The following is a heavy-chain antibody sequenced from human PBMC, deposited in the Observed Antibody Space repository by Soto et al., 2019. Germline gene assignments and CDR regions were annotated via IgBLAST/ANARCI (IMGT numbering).Heavy chain of an antibody. J-gene: IGHJ3*02. CDR1: GFTFSTYA. CDR3: ARLSYCGGDCSSGGAFDI. D-gene: IGHD2-21*02. Sequence: GGSLRLSCAASGFTFSTYAMAWVRQAPGKGLEWVSGVSASGLNTDYADPVKGRFYISRDNSKNTVSLHMNSLRAEDTALYYCARLSYCGGDCSSGGAFDIWGQGTMVTVSS. V-gene: IGHV3-23*01. CDR2: VSASGLNT.